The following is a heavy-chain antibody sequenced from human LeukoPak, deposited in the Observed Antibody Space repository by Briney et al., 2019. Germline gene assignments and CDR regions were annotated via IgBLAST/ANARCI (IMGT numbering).Heavy chain of an antibody. Sequence: GGSLRLSCAASGFTFNTYWMTWVRQAPGKGLEWVANIKQDGSEKNYVDSVKGRFTISRDNAKNSLYLQMNSLRPEDTAVYYCARDDVGTLDCWGQGTLVTASS. V-gene: IGHV3-7*04. J-gene: IGHJ4*02. CDR2: IKQDGSEK. D-gene: IGHD1-26*01. CDR3: ARDDVGTLDC. CDR1: GFTFNTYW.